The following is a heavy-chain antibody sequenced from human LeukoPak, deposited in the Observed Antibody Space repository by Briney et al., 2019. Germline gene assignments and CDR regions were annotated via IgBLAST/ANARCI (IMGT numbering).Heavy chain of an antibody. J-gene: IGHJ6*02. V-gene: IGHV3-7*01. CDR1: GFTFSSYW. CDR3: ARGNGYFDWLLRADYYYGMDV. CDR2: IKQDGSEK. Sequence: GGSLRLSCAASGFTFSSYWMSWVRQAPGKGLEWVANIKQDGSEKYYVDSVKGRFTISRDNAKNSLYLQMNSLRAEDTAVYYCARGNGYFDWLLRADYYYGMDVWGQGTTVTVSS. D-gene: IGHD3-9*01.